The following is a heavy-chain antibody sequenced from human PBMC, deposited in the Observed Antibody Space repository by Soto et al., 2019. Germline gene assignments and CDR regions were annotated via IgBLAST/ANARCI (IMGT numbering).Heavy chain of an antibody. Sequence: QVQLQQWGAGLLKPSETLSLTCAVYGGSFSGYYWSWIRQPPGKGLEWIGEINHSGSINYNPSLKSRVTISVDTSKNQFSLKLSSVTAADTAVYYCARSDCSSTSCYGGGDYWGQGTLVTVSS. CDR3: ARSDCSSTSCYGGGDY. J-gene: IGHJ4*02. CDR2: INHSGSI. V-gene: IGHV4-34*01. D-gene: IGHD2-2*01. CDR1: GGSFSGYY.